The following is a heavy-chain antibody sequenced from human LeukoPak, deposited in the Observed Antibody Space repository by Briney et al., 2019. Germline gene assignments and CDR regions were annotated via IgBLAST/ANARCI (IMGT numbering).Heavy chain of an antibody. CDR3: AILIELYCLDGVCHHTYFDY. CDR1: GYTLTELS. D-gene: IGHD2-8*01. CDR2: FDPEDDET. V-gene: IGHV1-24*01. J-gene: IGHJ4*02. Sequence: ASVKVSCKLSGYTLTELSIHWVRQTPGKGLEWMGGFDPEDDETKYAQEFQGRLTVTRETSTDTAYMELRSLRSEDTAVYYCAILIELYCLDGVCHHTYFDYWGQGTLVTVSS.